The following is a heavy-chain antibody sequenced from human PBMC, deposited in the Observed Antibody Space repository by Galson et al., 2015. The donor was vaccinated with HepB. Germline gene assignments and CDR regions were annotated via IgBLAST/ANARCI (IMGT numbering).Heavy chain of an antibody. CDR2: IKQDGSEK. V-gene: IGHV3-7*03. D-gene: IGHD3-22*01. CDR3: ARIPCSGYYYCWFDP. CDR1: GFTFSIYW. J-gene: IGHJ5*02. Sequence: SLRLSCAASGFTFSIYWMSWVRQAPGKGLEWVANIKQDGSEKYYVDSVKGRFTISRDNAKNSLYLQMNSLRAEDTAVYYCARIPCSGYYYCWFDPWGRGTLVTASS.